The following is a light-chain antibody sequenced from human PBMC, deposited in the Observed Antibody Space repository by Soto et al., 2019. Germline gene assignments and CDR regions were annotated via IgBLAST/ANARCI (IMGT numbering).Light chain of an antibody. V-gene: IGKV3-20*01. CDR1: QSVSSSY. CDR3: QQYDSTRLT. CDR2: GAS. J-gene: IGKJ4*02. Sequence: EIVLTQSPGPLSLSPGERATLSCRASQSVSSSYLAWYQQKPGKAPRLLIYGASSRATGIPERCSGSGSGTDFTLTISRLEPEDFAVYYCQQYDSTRLTFGGGTKVDIK.